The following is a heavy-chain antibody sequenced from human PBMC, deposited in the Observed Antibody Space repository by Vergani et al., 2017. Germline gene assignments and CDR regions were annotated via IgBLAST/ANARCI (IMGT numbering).Heavy chain of an antibody. CDR2: ISGSGGNT. D-gene: IGHD2-21*01. CDR1: GFTFSSYA. J-gene: IGHJ6*02. Sequence: VQLVESGGGVVQPGRSLRLSCAASGFTFSSYAMTWVRLAPGKGLQWVSAISGSGGNTFYTDSVKGRFTISRDNSKDTLYLQMNSLRVEDTAIYYCAKARDPNCKGGNCYSYYYGLDLWGQGTTVTVSS. CDR3: AKARDPNCKGGNCYSYYYGLDL. V-gene: IGHV3-23*04.